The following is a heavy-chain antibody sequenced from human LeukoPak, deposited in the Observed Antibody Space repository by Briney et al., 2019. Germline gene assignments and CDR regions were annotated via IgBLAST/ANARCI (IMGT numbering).Heavy chain of an antibody. CDR2: IYYSGST. D-gene: IGHD3-22*01. J-gene: IGHJ4*02. CDR1: GGSIRSSYYY. Sequence: PSETLSLTCTVSGGSIRSSYYYWGWIRQPPGKGLEWIGSIYYSGSTYYNPSLKSRVTLSVDTSKNQFSLRLNSVTAADTAVYYCARRPYYDSSGYPSSYYFDYWGQGTLVTVSS. V-gene: IGHV4-39*01. CDR3: ARRPYYDSSGYPSSYYFDY.